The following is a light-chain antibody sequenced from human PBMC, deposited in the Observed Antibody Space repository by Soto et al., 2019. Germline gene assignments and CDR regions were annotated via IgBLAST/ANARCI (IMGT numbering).Light chain of an antibody. J-gene: IGKJ5*01. CDR1: ETISTF. CDR2: AAS. V-gene: IGKV1-39*01. CDR3: QQSYSTSPIT. Sequence: DIQMTQSPSSLSASVGDRVTMTCRASETISTFLNWYQHKPGKAPKLLISAASRLQSGVPSWFSGSGSGTDFTLTINGLQPEDFASYYCQQSYSTSPITFGQGTRLDI.